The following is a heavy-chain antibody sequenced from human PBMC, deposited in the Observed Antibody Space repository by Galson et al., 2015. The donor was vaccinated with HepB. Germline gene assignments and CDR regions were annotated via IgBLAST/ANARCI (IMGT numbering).Heavy chain of an antibody. CDR2: IKSKTDGGTT. V-gene: IGHV3-15*01. J-gene: IGHJ3*02. CDR3: TTDALTLAVVVGDGAFDI. D-gene: IGHD2-15*01. CDR1: GFTFSDAW. Sequence: SLRLSCAASGFTFSDAWMSWVRQAPGKGLEWIGRIKSKTDGGTTDYAATVKGRFTISRDDSKNTLFLQMNGLKTEDTAVYHCTTDALTLAVVVGDGAFDIWGQGTMVTVSS.